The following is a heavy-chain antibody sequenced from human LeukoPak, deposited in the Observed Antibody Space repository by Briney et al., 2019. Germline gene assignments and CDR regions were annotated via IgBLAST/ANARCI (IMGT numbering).Heavy chain of an antibody. V-gene: IGHV3-74*01. J-gene: IGHJ5*02. Sequence: GGSLRLSCAASGFTFSGYWMHWVRQAPGKGLVWVSRINSDGSSTSYADSVKGRFTIPRDNAKNTLYLQMNSLRAEDTAVYYCARSGYDLGWFDPWGQGTLVTVSS. CDR2: INSDGSST. CDR1: GFTFSGYW. D-gene: IGHD5-12*01. CDR3: ARSGYDLGWFDP.